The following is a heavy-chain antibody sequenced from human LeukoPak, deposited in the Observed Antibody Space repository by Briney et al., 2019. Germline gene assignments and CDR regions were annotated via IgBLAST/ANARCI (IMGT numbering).Heavy chain of an antibody. V-gene: IGHV5-51*01. CDR2: IYPGDSDT. D-gene: IGHD3-22*01. CDR3: ARLMGSYYYDSSGYYYFDY. J-gene: IGHJ4*02. Sequence: GESLKISCKGSGYSFTSYWIGWVRQMPGKGQEWMGIIYPGDSDTRYSPSFQGQVTISADKSISTAYLQWSSLKASDTAMYYCARLMGSYYYDSSGYYYFDYWGQGTLVTVSS. CDR1: GYSFTSYW.